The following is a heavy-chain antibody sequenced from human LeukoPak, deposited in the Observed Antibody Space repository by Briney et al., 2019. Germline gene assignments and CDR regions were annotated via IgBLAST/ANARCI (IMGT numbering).Heavy chain of an antibody. D-gene: IGHD1-26*01. Sequence: ASVKVSCKASGYAFTSYAMNWVRQAPGQGREWMGWINTNTGNPTYAQGFTGRFVFSLDTSVSTAYLQISSLKAEDTAVYYCAREGRLRGSYFGYWGQGTLVTVSS. J-gene: IGHJ4*02. CDR2: INTNTGNP. CDR1: GYAFTSYA. V-gene: IGHV7-4-1*02. CDR3: AREGRLRGSYFGY.